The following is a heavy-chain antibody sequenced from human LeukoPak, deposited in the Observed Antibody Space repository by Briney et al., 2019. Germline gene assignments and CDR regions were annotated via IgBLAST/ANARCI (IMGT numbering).Heavy chain of an antibody. V-gene: IGHV5-10-1*01. Sequence: GESLRISCKGSGYSFTSYWISWVRQMPEKGLEWMGRIDPSDSYTNYSPSFQGHVTISADKSISTAYLQWSSLKASDTAMYYCARHLYSSSWYPYYYYGMDVWGKGTTVTVSS. D-gene: IGHD6-13*01. CDR1: GYSFTSYW. J-gene: IGHJ6*04. CDR2: IDPSDSYT. CDR3: ARHLYSSSWYPYYYYGMDV.